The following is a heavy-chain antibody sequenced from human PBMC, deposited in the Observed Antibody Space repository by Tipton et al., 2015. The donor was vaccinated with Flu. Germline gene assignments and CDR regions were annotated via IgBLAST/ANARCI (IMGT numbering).Heavy chain of an antibody. D-gene: IGHD6-13*01. CDR3: ARGLYSSSWSAFDI. V-gene: IGHV4-38-2*01. CDR2: VSRTGST. CDR1: GDSISSDYY. J-gene: IGHJ3*02. Sequence: TLSLTCAVSGDSISSDYYWGWIRQFPGKGLEWIGTVSRTGSTIYNPSLKSRVTLSIDTSKNQFSLRLSSVTAADTAVYYCARGLYSSSWSAFDIWGQGTMVTVSS.